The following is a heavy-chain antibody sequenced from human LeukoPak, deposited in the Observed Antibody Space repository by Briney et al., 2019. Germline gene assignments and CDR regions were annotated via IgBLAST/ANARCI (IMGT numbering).Heavy chain of an antibody. V-gene: IGHV3-30*04. Sequence: GGSLRLSCAASGFTFSSYAMHWVRQAPGKGLEWVAVISYDGSNKYYADPVKGRFTISRDNSKNTLYLQMNSLRAEDTAVYYCARNHRIAAAGHLNFDYSGQGALVTVSS. CDR1: GFTFSSYA. CDR2: ISYDGSNK. J-gene: IGHJ4*02. D-gene: IGHD6-13*01. CDR3: ARNHRIAAAGHLNFDY.